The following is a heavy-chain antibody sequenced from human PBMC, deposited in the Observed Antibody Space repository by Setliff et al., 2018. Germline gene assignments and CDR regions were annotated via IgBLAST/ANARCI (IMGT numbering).Heavy chain of an antibody. CDR3: ARRRLYSSSWFEGAFDI. CDR1: GGSISSSSYY. V-gene: IGHV4-39*01. D-gene: IGHD6-13*01. J-gene: IGHJ3*02. CDR2: IYYSGGT. Sequence: SETLSLTCTVSGGSISSSSYYWGWIRQPPGKGLEWIGSIYYSGGTYYNPSLKSRVTISVDTSKNQFSLKLSSVTAADTAVYYCARRRLYSSSWFEGAFDIWGQGTVVTVSS.